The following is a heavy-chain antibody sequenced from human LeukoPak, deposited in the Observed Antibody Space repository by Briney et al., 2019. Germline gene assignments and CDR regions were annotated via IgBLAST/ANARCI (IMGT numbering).Heavy chain of an antibody. CDR2: IYHSGST. CDR1: GYSISSGYY. Sequence: PSETLSLTCTVSGYSISSGYYWGWIRQPPGKGLEWIGSIYHSGSTYYNPSLKSRVTISVDTSKNQFSLKLSSVTAADTAVYYCARVGQWRLNWFDPWGQGTLVTVSS. J-gene: IGHJ5*02. D-gene: IGHD6-19*01. V-gene: IGHV4-38-2*02. CDR3: ARVGQWRLNWFDP.